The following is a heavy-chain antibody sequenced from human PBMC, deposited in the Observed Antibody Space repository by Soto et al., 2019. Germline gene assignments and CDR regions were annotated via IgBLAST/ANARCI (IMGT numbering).Heavy chain of an antibody. J-gene: IGHJ4*02. V-gene: IGHV4-30-2*01. Sequence: SETLSLTCAVSGGSISSVGYSWSWIRQPPGKGLEWIGYIYHSGSTYYNPSLKSRVTISVDRSKNQFSLKLSSVTAADTAIYYCARAEGSGSYYNEEYFDYWGQGTLVTAPQ. CDR1: GGSISSVGYS. CDR3: ARAEGSGSYYNEEYFDY. CDR2: IYHSGST. D-gene: IGHD3-10*01.